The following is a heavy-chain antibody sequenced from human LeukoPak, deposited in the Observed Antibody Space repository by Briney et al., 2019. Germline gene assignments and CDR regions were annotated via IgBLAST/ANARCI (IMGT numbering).Heavy chain of an antibody. CDR2: IYPGDSHT. CDR3: ARHYYGSSGYYYFDY. V-gene: IGHV5-51*01. D-gene: IGHD3-22*01. J-gene: IGHJ4*02. CDR1: GYSFSNYW. Sequence: GASLKISCKGSGYSFSNYWIGWVRQMPGRGLEWMGIIYPGDSHTTYSPSFEGQVTISADKSISSAYLQWSSLKASDTAMYSCARHYYGSSGYYYFDYWGQGTLVTVSS.